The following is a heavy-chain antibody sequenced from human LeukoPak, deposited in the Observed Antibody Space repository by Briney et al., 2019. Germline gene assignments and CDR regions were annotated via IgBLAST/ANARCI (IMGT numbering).Heavy chain of an antibody. V-gene: IGHV4-34*01. Sequence: SEALSLTCTVYGGSFNRYFYSWIRQPPGKGLEWIGEINHSGIFDYNPSLKSRVTISVDTSKKQFSLTLTSVTAADTALYYCARMGYYDSSGRYRGAFDIWGQGTMVTVSS. J-gene: IGHJ3*02. CDR2: INHSGIF. CDR3: ARMGYYDSSGRYRGAFDI. CDR1: GGSFNRYF. D-gene: IGHD3-22*01.